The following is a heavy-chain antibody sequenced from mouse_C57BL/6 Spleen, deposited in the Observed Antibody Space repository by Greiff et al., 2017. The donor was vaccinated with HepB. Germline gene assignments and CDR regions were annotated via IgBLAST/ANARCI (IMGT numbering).Heavy chain of an antibody. CDR1: GYAFSSYW. D-gene: IGHD1-1*01. CDR2: IYPGDGDT. J-gene: IGHJ1*03. Sequence: QVQLQQSGAELVKPGASVKISCKASGYAFSSYWMNWVKQRPGKGLEWIGQIYPGDGDTNYNGKFKGKATLTADKSSSTAYMQLSSLTSEDSAVYFCARRGGLLRYWYFDVWGTGTTVTVSS. CDR3: ARRGGLLRYWYFDV. V-gene: IGHV1-80*01.